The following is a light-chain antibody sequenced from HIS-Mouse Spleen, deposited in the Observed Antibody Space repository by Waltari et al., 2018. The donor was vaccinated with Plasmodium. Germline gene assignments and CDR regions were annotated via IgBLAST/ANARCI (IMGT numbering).Light chain of an antibody. V-gene: IGLV5-37*01. CDR1: SHINVGSYN. CDR3: MIWPSNASGV. CDR2: YYPDSDK. J-gene: IGLJ3*02. Sequence: QPVLTPPPSSSASPGESARLTCTLPSHINVGSYNIYWYQQNPGSPPRYLLTYYPDSDKDQGSGVPSRFSGSKDASANTGILLISGLQSEDEADYYCMIWPSNASGVFGGGTKLPVL.